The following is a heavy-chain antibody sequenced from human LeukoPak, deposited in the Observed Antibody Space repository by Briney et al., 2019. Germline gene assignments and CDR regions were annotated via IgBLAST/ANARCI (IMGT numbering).Heavy chain of an antibody. Sequence: PSETLSLTCTVSGGSISSGDYCWSWIRQPPGKGLEWIGYIYYSGSTYYNPSLKSRVTISVDTSKNQFSLKLSSVTAADTAVYYCARYALYDFWSGSDYWGQGTLVTVSS. D-gene: IGHD3-3*01. J-gene: IGHJ4*02. CDR2: IYYSGST. CDR3: ARYALYDFWSGSDY. CDR1: GGSISSGDYC. V-gene: IGHV4-30-4*08.